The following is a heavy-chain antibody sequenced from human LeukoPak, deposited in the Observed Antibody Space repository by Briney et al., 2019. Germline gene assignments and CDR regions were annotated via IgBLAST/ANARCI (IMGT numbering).Heavy chain of an antibody. CDR3: ARRAGEYSHPYDY. Sequence: GGSLRLSRAASGFTVSSNYMSWVRQAPGKGLEWVSIIYNADTTYYADSVKGRFTISRDNSKNTLYLQMNSLRAEDTAVYYCARRAGEYSHPYDYWGQGTLVTVSS. CDR2: IYNADTT. CDR1: GFTVSSNY. V-gene: IGHV3-53*01. J-gene: IGHJ4*02. D-gene: IGHD4-17*01.